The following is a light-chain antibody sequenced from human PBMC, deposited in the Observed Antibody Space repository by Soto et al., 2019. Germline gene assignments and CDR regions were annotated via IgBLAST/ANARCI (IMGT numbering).Light chain of an antibody. J-gene: IGLJ3*02. CDR2: DNT. CDR1: SSSIGAGFA. V-gene: IGLV1-40*01. CDR3: QSDDGSLSAAV. Sequence: QTVVTQPPSVSGAPGQRVTISCTGSSSSIGAGFAVHWYQQLPGTAPKLLIYDNTNRPSGVPDRFSGSKSGTAASLAIAGLQAEDEADYYGQSDDGSLSAAVFGGGTKLTVL.